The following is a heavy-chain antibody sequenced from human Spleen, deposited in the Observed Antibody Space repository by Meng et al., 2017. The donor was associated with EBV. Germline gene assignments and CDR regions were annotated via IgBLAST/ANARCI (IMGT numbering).Heavy chain of an antibody. D-gene: IGHD3-10*01. CDR3: ARFYRYFYGSGSYHSGRYFDL. V-gene: IGHV4-34*01. Sequence: QGHLQQWGAGLLKPSETLSLTCAVYSGSFSGYYWSWIRQPPGKGLEWIGDVNLSGSTNYNPSLESRVTISIDTSKNQFSLNLSSVTAADTAVYYCARFYRYFYGSGSYHSGRYFDLWGRGTLVTVSS. CDR1: SGSFSGYY. CDR2: VNLSGST. J-gene: IGHJ2*01.